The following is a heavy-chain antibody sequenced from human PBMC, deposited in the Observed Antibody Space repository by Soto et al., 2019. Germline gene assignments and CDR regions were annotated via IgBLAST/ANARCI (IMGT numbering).Heavy chain of an antibody. D-gene: IGHD3-3*01. J-gene: IGHJ4*02. CDR3: ARGGVSPRTFDY. V-gene: IGHV5-51*01. Sequence: PGESLKIFCKGSGYNFAGYWIAWVRQMPGKGLELMGIIYPSGSDTRYRASFQGQVTISADKSISSAYLQWSSLRASDTAMYYCARGGVSPRTFDYWGQGTPVTVSS. CDR2: IYPSGSDT. CDR1: GYNFAGYW.